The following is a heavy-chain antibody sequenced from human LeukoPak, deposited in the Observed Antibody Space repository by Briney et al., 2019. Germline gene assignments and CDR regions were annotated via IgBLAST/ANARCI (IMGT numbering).Heavy chain of an antibody. V-gene: IGHV4-61*02. Sequence: SETLSLTCTVSGDSISSGDYYWSWIRQPAGEGLEWIGRISSSGSTNYNPSLKSRVTISVDTSKNQFSLKLSSVTAADTAVYYCARSTGHYYDSSGYYSYWGQGTLVTVSS. CDR2: ISSSGST. CDR3: ARSTGHYYDSSGYYSY. D-gene: IGHD3-22*01. J-gene: IGHJ4*02. CDR1: GDSISSGDYY.